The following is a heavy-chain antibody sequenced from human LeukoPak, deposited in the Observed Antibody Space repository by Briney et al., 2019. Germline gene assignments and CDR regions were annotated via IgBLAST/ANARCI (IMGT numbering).Heavy chain of an antibody. V-gene: IGHV5-51*01. CDR2: IYPADSHT. D-gene: IGHD3-16*01. J-gene: IGHJ4*02. Sequence: GESLKISCKGSGYSFGNHWLAWVRQMPGKGLEWMGIIYPADSHTRYNPSFQGQVTISADKSINTAYLQWSSLKASDTAMYYCGRGGGGVAMKYWGQGTLVTVSS. CDR1: GYSFGNHW. CDR3: GRGGGGVAMKY.